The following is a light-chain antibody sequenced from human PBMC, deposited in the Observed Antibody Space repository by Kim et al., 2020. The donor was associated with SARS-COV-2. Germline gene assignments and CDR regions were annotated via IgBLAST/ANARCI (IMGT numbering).Light chain of an antibody. V-gene: IGKV1-5*01. CDR1: QTISTW. Sequence: ASVGDRVTITCRASQTISTWLAWYQQKPGRAPKLLIYDASSLKSGVPSRFSGSGSGTEFTLTISSLQPDDFATYYCQQYNSYSYTFGQGTKLEI. J-gene: IGKJ2*01. CDR2: DAS. CDR3: QQYNSYSYT.